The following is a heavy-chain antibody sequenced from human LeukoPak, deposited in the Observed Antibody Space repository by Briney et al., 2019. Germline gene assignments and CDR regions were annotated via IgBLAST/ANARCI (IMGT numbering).Heavy chain of an antibody. CDR1: GFTFSTYS. V-gene: IGHV3-21*01. CDR3: ARDPIQLWPEKGFDY. Sequence: GGSLRLSCAASGFTFSTYSMNWVRQAPGQGLEWVSSISSSSSYIYYADSVKGRFTISRDNAKNSLYLQMNSLRAEDTAVYYCARDPIQLWPEKGFDYWGQGTLVTVSS. D-gene: IGHD5-18*01. CDR2: ISSSSSYI. J-gene: IGHJ4*02.